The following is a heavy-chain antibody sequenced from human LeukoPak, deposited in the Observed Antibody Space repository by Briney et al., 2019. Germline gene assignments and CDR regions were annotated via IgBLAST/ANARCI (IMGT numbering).Heavy chain of an antibody. J-gene: IGHJ2*01. CDR2: IYSTGST. CDR1: GASISSYY. Sequence: SETLSLTCTVSGASISSYYWSWIRQPPGKGLEWIGYIYSTGSTNYNPSLKSRVTISVDTSKNQFSLKLSSVTAADTAVYYCARSGYFDLWGRGTLVTVSS. D-gene: IGHD3-3*01. CDR3: ARSGYFDL. V-gene: IGHV4-59*01.